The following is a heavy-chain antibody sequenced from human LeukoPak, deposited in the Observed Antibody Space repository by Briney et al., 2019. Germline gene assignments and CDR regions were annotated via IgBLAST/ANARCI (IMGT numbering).Heavy chain of an antibody. CDR3: ARVGYGYNYYYGMDV. D-gene: IGHD5-18*01. CDR2: IHYSGTT. V-gene: IGHV4-59*12. CDR1: GGSISGYF. J-gene: IGHJ6*02. Sequence: SETLSLTCTVSGGSISGYFWSWIRQPPGKGLEWIGYIHYSGTTNYNPSLNSRVTISVDTSKNQFSLRLSSVTAADTAVYYCARVGYGYNYYYGMDVWGQGTTVTVSS.